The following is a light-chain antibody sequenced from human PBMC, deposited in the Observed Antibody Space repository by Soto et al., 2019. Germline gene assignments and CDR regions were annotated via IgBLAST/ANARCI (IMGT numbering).Light chain of an antibody. J-gene: IGKJ4*01. CDR1: QGIGSY. V-gene: IGKV1-9*01. CDR2: VAS. Sequence: IQLTQSPSFLSASVGDTVTITCRASQGIGSYLAWYQQKPGTVPNLLIYVASTLQSGVPSRFSGSGSGTEFTLTINSLQPEDFATYYCPQFGSYPLTFGGGTEVEIK. CDR3: PQFGSYPLT.